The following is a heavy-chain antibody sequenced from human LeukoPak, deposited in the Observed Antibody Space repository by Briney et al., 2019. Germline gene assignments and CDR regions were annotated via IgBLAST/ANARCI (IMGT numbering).Heavy chain of an antibody. D-gene: IGHD5-24*01. J-gene: IGHJ4*02. Sequence: PSETLSLTCSVSGGSISSYYWSWIRQPPGKGLEWIGYLYNRGSTNYNPSLKSRVTISVDTSKNQFSLKLSSVTAADTAVYYCARLDAAAGRYLQFFYWGQGTLVTVSS. CDR1: GGSISSYY. V-gene: IGHV4-59*08. CDR2: LYNRGST. CDR3: ARLDAAAGRYLQFFY.